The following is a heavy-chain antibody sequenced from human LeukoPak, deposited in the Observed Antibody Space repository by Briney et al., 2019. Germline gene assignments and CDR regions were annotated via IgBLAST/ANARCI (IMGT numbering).Heavy chain of an antibody. CDR1: GYTFTSYG. Sequence: GASVKVSCKASGYTFTSYGISWVRQAPGQGLEWMGWISAYNGNTNYAQKLQGRVTMTTDTSTSTAYMELRSLRSDDTAVYYCARSYYGSGSYYWFDPWGQGTLVTVSS. J-gene: IGHJ5*02. D-gene: IGHD3-10*01. CDR2: ISAYNGNT. V-gene: IGHV1-18*01. CDR3: ARSYYGSGSYYWFDP.